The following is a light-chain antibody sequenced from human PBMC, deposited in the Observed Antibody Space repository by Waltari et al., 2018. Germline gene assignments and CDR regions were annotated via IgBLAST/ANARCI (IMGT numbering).Light chain of an antibody. V-gene: IGLV2-14*03. CDR3: SSYISSSTLEL. CDR1: SSDVGGYNY. Sequence: QSALTQAASVSGSPGQSITISCTGSSSDVGGYNYVSWYQQHPGKAPKLIIYDVSNRASGGSKCVSGSKSRDTASLTISGRQAEDEADYYCSSYISSSTLELFGGGTSLTVL. J-gene: IGLJ2*01. CDR2: DVS.